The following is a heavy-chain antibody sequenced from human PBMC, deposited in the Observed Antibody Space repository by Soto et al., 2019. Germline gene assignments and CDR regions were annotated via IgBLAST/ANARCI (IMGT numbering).Heavy chain of an antibody. CDR2: ISYDGRKT. CDR3: ARDPESSGYWTYHYYGMDV. Sequence: QVQLVESGGGVVQPGRSLRLSCVASGFIFRNSAMHWVRHAPGKALEWLAVISYDGRKTYYADSLKGRITIPRDNSKNTRSLQWNSLRVDDTAGYYCARDPESSGYWTYHYYGMDVWGQGTTVIVTS. CDR1: GFIFRNSA. J-gene: IGHJ6*02. V-gene: IGHV3-30*04. D-gene: IGHD3-22*01.